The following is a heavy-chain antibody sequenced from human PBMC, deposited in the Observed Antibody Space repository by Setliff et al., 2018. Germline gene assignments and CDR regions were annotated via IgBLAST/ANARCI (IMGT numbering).Heavy chain of an antibody. Sequence: PSETLSLTCTVSGGSISSYYWSWIRQPPGKRLEWIGYIYYSGGTNYNPSLESRVTISVDTSKNQFSLRLNSATAVDTAVYYCARLRGAFDYWGQGTLVTVSS. CDR1: GGSISSYY. CDR3: ARLRGAFDY. CDR2: IYYSGGT. V-gene: IGHV4-59*01. J-gene: IGHJ4*02. D-gene: IGHD3-16*01.